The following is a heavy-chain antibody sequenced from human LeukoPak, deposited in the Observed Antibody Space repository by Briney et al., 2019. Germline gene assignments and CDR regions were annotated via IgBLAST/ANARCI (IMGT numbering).Heavy chain of an antibody. CDR2: INPSGGST. V-gene: IGHV1-46*01. Sequence: GASVKFSCKASGYTFTSYYMHWVRQAPGQGLEWMGIINPSGGSTSYAQKFQGRVTITADKSTSTAYMELSSLRSEDTAVYYCARSHYGGNSDYYFDYWGQGTLVTVSS. D-gene: IGHD4-23*01. CDR1: GYTFTSYY. J-gene: IGHJ4*02. CDR3: ARSHYGGNSDYYFDY.